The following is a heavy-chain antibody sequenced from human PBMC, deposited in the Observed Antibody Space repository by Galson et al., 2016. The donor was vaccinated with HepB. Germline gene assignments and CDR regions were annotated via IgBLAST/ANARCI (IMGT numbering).Heavy chain of an antibody. CDR3: AKARLPRAYYPFDS. V-gene: IGHV3-9*01. J-gene: IGHJ4*02. Sequence: SLRLSCATSGFGFRDYAMHWVRQVPGKGLEWVSCINWRSDTLDYAESVKGRFTISRDNPMHSLHLQMNSLRPEDTALYYCAKARLPRAYYPFDSWGQGTLVTVSS. CDR2: INWRSDTL. CDR1: GFGFRDYA. D-gene: IGHD3-22*01.